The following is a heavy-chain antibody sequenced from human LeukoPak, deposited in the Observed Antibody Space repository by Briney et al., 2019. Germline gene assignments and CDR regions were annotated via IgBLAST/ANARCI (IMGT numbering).Heavy chain of an antibody. V-gene: IGHV4-59*02. D-gene: IGHD2/OR15-2a*01. J-gene: IGHJ6*03. CDR3: AKNIRSPYYYYYYMDV. Sequence: SETLSLTCSVSGGSVSSYYWSWIRQPPGKGLEWIGFFHDGGSTVYNPSFKSRVTISVDTSKNQVYLKLTSVTAADTAVYYCAKNIRSPYYYYYYMDVWGKGTTVTISS. CDR2: FHDGGST. CDR1: GGSVSSYY.